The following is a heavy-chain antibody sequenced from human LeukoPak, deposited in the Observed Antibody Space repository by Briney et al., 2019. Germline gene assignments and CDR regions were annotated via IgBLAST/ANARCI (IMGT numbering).Heavy chain of an antibody. CDR2: LSYDGSNT. D-gene: IGHD6-13*01. Sequence: GGSLRLSCAASGFTFSSRAMYWVRQAPGKGLEWVAGLSYDGSNTYYVDPVKGRFTISGDNSKNTLYLQMDSLRTEDTAVYYCAKDPQQLILSNYFDDWGQGTLVTVSS. CDR1: GFTFSSRA. V-gene: IGHV3-30*18. J-gene: IGHJ4*02. CDR3: AKDPQQLILSNYFDD.